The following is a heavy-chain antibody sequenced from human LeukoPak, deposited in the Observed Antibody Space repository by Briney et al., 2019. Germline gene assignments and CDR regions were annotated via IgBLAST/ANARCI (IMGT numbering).Heavy chain of an antibody. CDR1: GFTFS. Sequence: HPGGSLRLSCAASGFTFSMSWVRQAPGKGLEWVSGISGSGGSTYYADSVKGRFTTSRDNSKTTLFLQMNSLRAEDTAIYYCAKSYVGYYFDSWGQGTPVTVSS. D-gene: IGHD3-16*01. J-gene: IGHJ4*02. CDR3: AKSYVGYYFDS. CDR2: ISGSGGST. V-gene: IGHV3-23*01.